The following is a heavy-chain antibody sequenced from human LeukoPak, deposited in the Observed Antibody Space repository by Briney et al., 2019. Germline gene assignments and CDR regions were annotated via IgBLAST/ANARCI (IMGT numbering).Heavy chain of an antibody. J-gene: IGHJ3*01. D-gene: IGHD1-14*01. CDR2: IKQDGSDK. CDR3: AKPPDP. V-gene: IGHV3-7*01. Sequence: HPGGSLRLSCAASGFTFSNNWMSWVRQAPGKGLEWVANIKQDGSDKYYVDSVKGRFTISRDNAKNSLYLQMNSLRAEDTAVYYCAKPPDPWGQGTMVTVSS. CDR1: GFTFSNNW.